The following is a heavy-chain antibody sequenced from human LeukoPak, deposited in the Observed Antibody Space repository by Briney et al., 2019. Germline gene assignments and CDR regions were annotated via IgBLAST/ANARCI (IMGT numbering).Heavy chain of an antibody. D-gene: IGHD3-3*01. CDR1: GFTVSSNY. CDR2: IYSGGST. V-gene: IGHV3-66*01. CDR3: ARNYDFHYYFDY. J-gene: IGHJ4*02. Sequence: PGGSLRLSCAASGFTVSSNYMSWVRQAPGKGLEWVSVIYSGGSTYYADSVKGRFTISRDNSKNTLYLQMNSLRAEGTAVYYCARNYDFHYYFDYWGQGTLVTVSS.